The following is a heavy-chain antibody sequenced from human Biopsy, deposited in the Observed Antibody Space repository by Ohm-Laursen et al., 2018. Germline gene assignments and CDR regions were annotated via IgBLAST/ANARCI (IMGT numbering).Heavy chain of an antibody. CDR3: ARVEAGTYDALDI. Sequence: SETLSLTCSVSGGSMTGYEWSWIRLAPGKGLEWIGYIYYSGGTKYNPSLASRVTFSVDTSKSQFPLKLYSVTAADTAVYYCARVEAGTYDALDIWGQGTLVAVSA. J-gene: IGHJ3*02. CDR1: GGSMTGYE. CDR2: IYYSGGT. D-gene: IGHD1-26*01. V-gene: IGHV4-59*01.